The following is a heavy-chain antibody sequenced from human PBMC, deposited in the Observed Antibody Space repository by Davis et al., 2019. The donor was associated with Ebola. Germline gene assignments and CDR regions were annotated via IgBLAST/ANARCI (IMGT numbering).Heavy chain of an antibody. CDR2: ISYDGSNK. Sequence: GGSLRLSCAASGFTFSSYAMHWVRQAPGKGLEWVAVISYDGSNKYYADSVKGRFTISRDNSKNSLYLQMNSLRAEDTAVYYCARAVGGADYWGQGTLVTVSS. D-gene: IGHD3-3*01. J-gene: IGHJ4*02. CDR3: ARAVGGADY. V-gene: IGHV3-30-3*01. CDR1: GFTFSSYA.